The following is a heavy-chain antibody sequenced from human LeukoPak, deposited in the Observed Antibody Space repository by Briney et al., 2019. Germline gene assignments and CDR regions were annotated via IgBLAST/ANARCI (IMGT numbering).Heavy chain of an antibody. J-gene: IGHJ3*02. CDR2: IYSDGRT. Sequence: GGSLRLSCAASGVTVSSNYISWVRQAPGKGLEWVSVIYSDGRTYYTDSVKGRFTISRDNSKNTLYLQMNSLRAEDTAVYYCARSRAGSGSYFGAFDIWGQGTMVTVSP. CDR1: GVTVSSNY. CDR3: ARSRAGSGSYFGAFDI. V-gene: IGHV3-53*01. D-gene: IGHD3-10*01.